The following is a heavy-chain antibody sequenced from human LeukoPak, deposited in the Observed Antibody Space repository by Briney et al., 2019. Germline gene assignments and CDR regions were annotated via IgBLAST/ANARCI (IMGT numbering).Heavy chain of an antibody. CDR3: ARDDCSSISCYHNWFDS. CDR2: IKQDGSEK. Sequence: GGSLRLSCAASGFTFSSYLMSWVRQAPGRGLEWVANIKQDGSEKYYVDSVKGRFTISRDNAKNSLYLQMNSLRAEDTAVFYCARDDCSSISCYHNWFDSWGQGTLVTVSS. D-gene: IGHD2-2*01. J-gene: IGHJ5*01. CDR1: GFTFSSYL. V-gene: IGHV3-7*01.